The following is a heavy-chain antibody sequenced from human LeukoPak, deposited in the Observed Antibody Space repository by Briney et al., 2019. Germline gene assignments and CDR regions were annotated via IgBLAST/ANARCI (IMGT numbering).Heavy chain of an antibody. D-gene: IGHD5-24*01. CDR3: ARQEIRYFQH. CDR1: GGSISSGSYY. V-gene: IGHV4-61*09. CDR2: IYTSGST. Sequence: SETLSLTCTVSGGSISSGSYYWSWIRQPAGKGLEWIGHIYTSGSTNYNPSLKSRVTISIDTSKNQFSLKLSSVTAADTAVYYCARQEIRYFQHWGQGTLVTVSS. J-gene: IGHJ1*01.